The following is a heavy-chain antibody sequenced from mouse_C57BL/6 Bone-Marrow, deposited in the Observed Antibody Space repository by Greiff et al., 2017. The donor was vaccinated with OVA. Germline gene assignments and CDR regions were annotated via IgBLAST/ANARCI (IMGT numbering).Heavy chain of an antibody. CDR2: IDPSDSYT. Sequence: QVQLKQPGAELVRPGTSVKLSCKASGYTFTSYWMHWVKQRPGQGLEWIGVIDPSDSYTNYNQKFKGKATLTVDTSSITAYMQLSSLTSEDSAVYYCARYYYGSRGGFAYWGQGTLVTVSA. CDR1: GYTFTSYW. J-gene: IGHJ3*01. D-gene: IGHD1-1*01. V-gene: IGHV1-59*01. CDR3: ARYYYGSRGGFAY.